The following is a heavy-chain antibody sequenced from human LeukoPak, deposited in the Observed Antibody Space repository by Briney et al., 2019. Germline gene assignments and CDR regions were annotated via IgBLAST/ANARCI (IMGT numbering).Heavy chain of an antibody. D-gene: IGHD5-12*01. J-gene: IGHJ4*02. CDR1: GFTFSDYW. CDR2: IYSGGST. CDR3: ARGRGASDF. V-gene: IGHV3-53*01. Sequence: PGGSLRLSCAASGFTFSDYWMHWVRQAPGKGLEWVSVIYSGGSTYYADSVKGRFTISRDNSKNTLYLQMNSLRAEDTAVYYCARGRGASDFWGQGTLVTVSS.